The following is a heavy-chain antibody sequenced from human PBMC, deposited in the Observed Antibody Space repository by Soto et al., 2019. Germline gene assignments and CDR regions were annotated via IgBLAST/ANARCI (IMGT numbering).Heavy chain of an antibody. CDR3: ARKRVTSPGSFDI. CDR1: GYNFTDYA. Sequence: ASVKASSKASGYNFTDYAIPWVRQSPGQRLEWMGWINGGNGNTKYLQKCQGRVTITRDTSASTAYMELSSLRSEDTAVYYCARKRVTSPGSFDIWGKGTMVTVSS. V-gene: IGHV1-3*01. CDR2: INGGNGNT. J-gene: IGHJ3*02.